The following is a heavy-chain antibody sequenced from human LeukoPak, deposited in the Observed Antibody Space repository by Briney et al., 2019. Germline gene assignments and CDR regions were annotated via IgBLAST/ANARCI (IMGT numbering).Heavy chain of an antibody. Sequence: SVKVSCKASGGTFSSYAISWVRQAPGQGLEWMGGIIPIFGTANYAQKFQGRVTITADKSTSTAYMELSSLRSEDTAVYYCASSVAGRGDAFDIWGQGTMVTVSS. CDR2: IIPIFGTA. CDR3: ASSVAGRGDAFDI. CDR1: GGTFSSYA. V-gene: IGHV1-69*06. J-gene: IGHJ3*02. D-gene: IGHD6-19*01.